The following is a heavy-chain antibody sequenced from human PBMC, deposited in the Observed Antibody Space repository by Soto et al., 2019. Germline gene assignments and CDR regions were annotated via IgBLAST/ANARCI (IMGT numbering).Heavy chain of an antibody. D-gene: IGHD3-10*01. V-gene: IGHV4-59*01. CDR3: ARIGPVRGVINNWFDP. CDR1: GGSISSSY. Sequence: SETLSLTCTVSGGSISSSYWSWMRQPPGKGLEWIGYIYYSGSTNYNPSLKSRVTISVDTAKNQFSLRLSSVTAADTAVYYCARIGPVRGVINNWFDPWGQGTLVTVSS. CDR2: IYYSGST. J-gene: IGHJ5*02.